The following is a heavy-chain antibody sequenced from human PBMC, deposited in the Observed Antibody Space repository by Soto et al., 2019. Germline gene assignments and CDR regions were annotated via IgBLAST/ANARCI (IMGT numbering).Heavy chain of an antibody. CDR1: GGSFSGYY. V-gene: IGHV4-34*01. J-gene: IGHJ6*02. CDR3: AREGHVGAPLYYYYGMDV. D-gene: IGHD1-26*01. CDR2: INHSGST. Sequence: SETLSLTCAVYGGSFSGYYWSRIRQPPGKGLEWIGEINHSGSTNYNPSLKSRVTISVDTSKNQFSLKLSSVTAADTAVYYCAREGHVGAPLYYYYGMDVWGQGTTVTVSS.